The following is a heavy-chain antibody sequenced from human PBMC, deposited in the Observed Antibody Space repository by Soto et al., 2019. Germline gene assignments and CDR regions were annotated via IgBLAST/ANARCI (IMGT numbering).Heavy chain of an antibody. Sequence: ASVKVSCKASGYTFTSYGISWVRQAPGQGLEWMGWMSAYNGNTDYAQKLQGRVTMTRNTSISTAYMELSSLRSEDTAVYYCARVSLTYCSGGSCQEFDPWGQGTLVTVSS. D-gene: IGHD2-15*01. CDR1: GYTFTSYG. V-gene: IGHV1-18*01. CDR3: ARVSLTYCSGGSCQEFDP. CDR2: MSAYNGNT. J-gene: IGHJ5*02.